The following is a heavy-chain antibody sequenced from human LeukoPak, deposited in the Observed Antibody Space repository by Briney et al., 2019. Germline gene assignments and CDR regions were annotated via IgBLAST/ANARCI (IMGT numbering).Heavy chain of an antibody. CDR3: AKGRDYYFDY. J-gene: IGHJ4*02. V-gene: IGHV3-23*01. CDR1: GFTFSSYA. Sequence: GGSLRLSCAASGFTFSSYAMSWVRQAPEKGLEWVSAISGSGGSTYYADSVKGRFTISRDNSKSTLYLQMNSLRAEDTAVYYCAKGRDYYFDYWGQGTLVTVSS. CDR2: ISGSGGST. D-gene: IGHD3-10*01.